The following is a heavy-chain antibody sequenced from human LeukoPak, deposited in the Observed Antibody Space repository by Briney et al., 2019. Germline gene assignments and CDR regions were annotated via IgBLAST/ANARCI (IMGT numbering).Heavy chain of an antibody. CDR1: GYTFTGYH. V-gene: IGHV1-2*02. CDR2: IDPNSGGT. Sequence: ASVKVSCKASGYTFTGYHMHWVRQAPGQGLEWMGWIDPNSGGTNYAQKFQGRVTMTRDTSISTAYMELSRLRSDDTAVYYCARGGPPLTYYYDSSGYGNWGQGTLVTVSS. CDR3: ARGGPPLTYYYDSSGYGN. D-gene: IGHD3-22*01. J-gene: IGHJ4*02.